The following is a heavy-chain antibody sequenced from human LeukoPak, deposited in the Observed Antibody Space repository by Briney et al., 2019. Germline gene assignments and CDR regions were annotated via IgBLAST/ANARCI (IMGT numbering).Heavy chain of an antibody. CDR2: ISGGDDST. Sequence: GGSLRLSCAASGFTFSSYAMTWVRQAPGKGLEWLSAISGGDDSTWYADSVKGRFTISRDNSKNTLSLQMNSLRAEDTTVYYCAKGSSAIRPYYFDYWGQGILVTVSS. J-gene: IGHJ4*02. CDR1: GFTFSSYA. CDR3: AKGSSAIRPYYFDY. D-gene: IGHD3-10*01. V-gene: IGHV3-23*01.